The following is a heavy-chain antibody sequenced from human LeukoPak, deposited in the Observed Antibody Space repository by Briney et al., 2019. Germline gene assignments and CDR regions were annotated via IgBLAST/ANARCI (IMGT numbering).Heavy chain of an antibody. CDR1: GYTFTSYG. J-gene: IGHJ4*02. CDR2: ISAYNGNT. V-gene: IGHV1-18*01. CDR3: ARVLNFAGDCDY. Sequence: ASVTVSRKASGYTFTSYGISWVRQAPAQGLEWMGWISAYNGNTNYAQKLQGRVTMTTDTSTSTAYMELRSLRSGDTAVYYFARVLNFAGDCDYWGQGTLVTVSS. D-gene: IGHD4-17*01.